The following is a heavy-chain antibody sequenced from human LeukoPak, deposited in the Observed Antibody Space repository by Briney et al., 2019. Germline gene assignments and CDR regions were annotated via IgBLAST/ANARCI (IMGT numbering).Heavy chain of an antibody. CDR3: AKVPYSDYGSGRPPFMDV. D-gene: IGHD3-10*01. CDR1: GFSFNNYA. V-gene: IGHV3-23*01. CDR2: IIGSSGAT. Sequence: RGSLRLSCAASGFSFNNYAMNWVRQAPGKGLEWVSIIIGSSGATVYADSVKGRFTISRDNSKNTLYLQMDSLRAEDTAIYYCAKVPYSDYGSGRPPFMDVWGQGTTVAVSS. J-gene: IGHJ6*02.